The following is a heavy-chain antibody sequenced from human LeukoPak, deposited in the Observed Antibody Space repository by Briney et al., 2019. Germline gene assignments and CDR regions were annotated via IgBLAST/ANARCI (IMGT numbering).Heavy chain of an antibody. J-gene: IGHJ4*02. V-gene: IGHV4-34*01. D-gene: IGHD2-21*02. Sequence: SEILSLTCAVYGGSLSGYHWTWIRQPPGKGLEWIGEINHSGSTNYNPSLKSRVTISVDTSKNQFSLKLSSVTAADTAVYYCARHYCGGDCYPSLFDYWGQGTLVTVSS. CDR2: INHSGST. CDR3: ARHYCGGDCYPSLFDY. CDR1: GGSLSGYH.